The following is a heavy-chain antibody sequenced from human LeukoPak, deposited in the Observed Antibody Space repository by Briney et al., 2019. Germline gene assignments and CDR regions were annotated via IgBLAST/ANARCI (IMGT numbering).Heavy chain of an antibody. CDR2: MYYSGST. CDR3: ARGYCSGSSCYDAFDI. CDR1: GGSISSYY. D-gene: IGHD2-15*01. J-gene: IGHJ3*02. Sequence: SETLSLTCTVSGGSISSYYWSWIRQPPGKGLEWIGYMYYSGSTNYNPSLKSRATISVDTSKNQFSLKLSSVTAADTAIYYCARGYCSGSSCYDAFDIWGQGTVVSVSS. V-gene: IGHV4-59*01.